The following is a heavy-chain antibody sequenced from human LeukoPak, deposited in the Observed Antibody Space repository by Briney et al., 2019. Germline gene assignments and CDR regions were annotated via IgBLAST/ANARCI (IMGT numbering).Heavy chain of an antibody. CDR1: GGTFSSYA. J-gene: IGHJ4*02. CDR3: ARESKRYCSSTSCNDY. D-gene: IGHD2-2*01. Sequence: ASVKDSCKASGGTFSSYAISWVRQAPGQGLEWMGGIIPIFGTANYAQKFQGRVTITADESTSTAYMELSSLRSEDTAVYYCARESKRYCSSTSCNDYWGQGTLVTVSS. CDR2: IIPIFGTA. V-gene: IGHV1-69*13.